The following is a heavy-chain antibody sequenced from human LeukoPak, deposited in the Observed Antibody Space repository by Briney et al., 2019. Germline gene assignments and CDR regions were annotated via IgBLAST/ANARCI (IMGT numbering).Heavy chain of an antibody. J-gene: IGHJ6*02. CDR2: IHHSGST. CDR1: GGSISSDDYS. Sequence: SETLSLTCVVSGGSISSDDYSWSWIRQPPGKGLEWIGFIHHSGSTYYNPSFKSRITMSVDRSKNQFSLKLSSVTAADTAVYYCASFHYYYYYGMDVWGQGTTVTVSS. CDR3: ASFHYYYYYGMDV. V-gene: IGHV4-30-2*01.